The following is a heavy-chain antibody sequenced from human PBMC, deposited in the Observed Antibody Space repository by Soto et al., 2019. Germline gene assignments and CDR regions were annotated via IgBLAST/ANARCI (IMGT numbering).Heavy chain of an antibody. V-gene: IGHV4-4*02. J-gene: IGHJ5*02. D-gene: IGHD3-22*01. Sequence: PSETLSLTCAVSGGSISSSNWWSWVRQPPGKGLEWIGEIYHSGSTNYNPSLKSRVTISVDKSKNQFSLKLSSVTAEDTAVYYCARDLGMDYYDSSGYYDNWFDPWGQGTLVTVSS. CDR3: ARDLGMDYYDSSGYYDNWFDP. CDR2: IYHSGST. CDR1: GGSISSSNW.